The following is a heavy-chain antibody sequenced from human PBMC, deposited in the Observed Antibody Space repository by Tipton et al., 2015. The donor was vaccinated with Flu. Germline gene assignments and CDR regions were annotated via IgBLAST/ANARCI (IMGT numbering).Heavy chain of an antibody. CDR3: ARRGYGDYAPIDY. V-gene: IGHV4-39*07. D-gene: IGHD4-17*01. CDR2: IYHSGST. Sequence: TLSLTCTVSGGSISSSSYYWGWIRQPPGKGLEWIGSIYHSGSTYYNPSLKSRVTISVDTAKNQFSLELSSVTAADSAVYYCARRGYGDYAPIDYWGQGTLVTVSS. CDR1: GGSISSSSYY. J-gene: IGHJ4*02.